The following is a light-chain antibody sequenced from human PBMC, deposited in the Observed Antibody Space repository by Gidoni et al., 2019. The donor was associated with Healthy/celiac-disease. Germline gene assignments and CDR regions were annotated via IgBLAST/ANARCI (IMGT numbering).Light chain of an antibody. CDR3: QQYYSTPLT. V-gene: IGKV4-1*01. Sequence: DIVMTQAPDSLAVSLGERATINCKSSQSVLYSSNNKNYLAWYQQKPGQPPKLLIYWASTRESGVPARFSGSGSGTASTLTISSLQAEDVAVYYCQQYYSTPLTFGGGTKVEIK. J-gene: IGKJ4*01. CDR2: WAS. CDR1: QSVLYSSNNKNY.